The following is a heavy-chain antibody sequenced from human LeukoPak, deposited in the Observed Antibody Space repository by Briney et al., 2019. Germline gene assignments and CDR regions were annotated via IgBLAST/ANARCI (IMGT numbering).Heavy chain of an antibody. CDR1: GGSISSGSYY. CDR3: ARGEITMVRGVIITKSPFDY. CDR2: IYTSGST. V-gene: IGHV4-61*02. J-gene: IGHJ4*02. D-gene: IGHD3-10*01. Sequence: PSQTLSLTCTVSGGSISSGSYYWSWIRQPAGKGLEWIGRIYTSGSTNYNPSFKSRVTISVDTSKNQFSLKLSSVTAADTAVYYCARGEITMVRGVIITKSPFDYWGQGTLVTVSS.